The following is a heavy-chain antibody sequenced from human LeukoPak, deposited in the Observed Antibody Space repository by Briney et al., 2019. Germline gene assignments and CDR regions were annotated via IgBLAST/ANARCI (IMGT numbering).Heavy chain of an antibody. CDR1: GYTFNSYA. J-gene: IGHJ3*02. CDR3: ARETAAAAFDI. V-gene: IGHV1-18*01. Sequence: ASVKVSCKASGYTFNSYAFSWVRQAPGQGLEWMGWISAYNGNTNYAQKLQGRVTMTTDTSTSTAYMELRSLRSDDTAVYYCARETAAAAFDIWGQGTMVTVSS. D-gene: IGHD6-13*01. CDR2: ISAYNGNT.